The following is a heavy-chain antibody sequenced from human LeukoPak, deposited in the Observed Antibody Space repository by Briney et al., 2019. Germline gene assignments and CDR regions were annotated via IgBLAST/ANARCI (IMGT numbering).Heavy chain of an antibody. Sequence: GRSLRLSCAASGFTFSSYGMHWVRQAPGKGLEWVAVISYDGSNKYYADSVKGRFTISRDNSKNTLYLQMNSLRAEDTAVYYCAKDDGYSSGWYLIDAFDIWGQGTMVTVSS. D-gene: IGHD6-19*01. CDR1: GFTFSSYG. CDR3: AKDDGYSSGWYLIDAFDI. V-gene: IGHV3-30*18. CDR2: ISYDGSNK. J-gene: IGHJ3*02.